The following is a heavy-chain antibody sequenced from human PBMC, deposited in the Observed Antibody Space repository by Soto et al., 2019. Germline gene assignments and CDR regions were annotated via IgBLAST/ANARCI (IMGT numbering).Heavy chain of an antibody. J-gene: IGHJ3*01. CDR1: GFTLDTYG. V-gene: IGHV3-33*01. Sequence: QEQLVESGGGMVQPGGSLRLSCAVSGFTLDTYGMHWVRQAAGQGLEWVALSWHDGRHLDYADSVRGRFTVFRDDSKNTVLLERKGLRGDDTAVYYCARDWGACTPGECYSHGFDLWGQGTLVTVSS. CDR2: SWHDGRHL. D-gene: IGHD2-21*01. CDR3: ARDWGACTPGECYSHGFDL.